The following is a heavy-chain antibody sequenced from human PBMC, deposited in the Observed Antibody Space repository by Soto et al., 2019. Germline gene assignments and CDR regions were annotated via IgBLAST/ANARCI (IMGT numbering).Heavy chain of an antibody. D-gene: IGHD2-2*01. J-gene: IGHJ4*02. CDR1: GFTFTSSA. V-gene: IGHV1-58*01. Sequence: ASVKVSCKASGFTFTSSAVQCVRQARGQRLEWIGWIVVGSGNTNYAQKFQERVTITRDMSTSTAYMELSSLRSEDTAVYYCAAEYCSSTSCYPLIGPGYWGQGTLVTVSS. CDR2: IVVGSGNT. CDR3: AAEYCSSTSCYPLIGPGY.